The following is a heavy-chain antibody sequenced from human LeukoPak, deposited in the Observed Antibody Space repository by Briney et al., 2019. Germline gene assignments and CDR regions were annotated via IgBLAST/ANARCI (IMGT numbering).Heavy chain of an antibody. CDR2: ISAYNGNT. V-gene: IGHV1-18*01. D-gene: IGHD4-11*01. CDR3: ARTTVTTLGVYYYYGMDV. CDR1: GYTFTSYG. J-gene: IGHJ6*02. Sequence: RRASVKVSCKASGYTFTSYGISWVRQAPGQGLEWMGWISAYNGNTNYAQKLQGRVTMTTDTSTSTAYMGLRSLRSDDTAVYYCARTTVTTLGVYYYYGMDVWGQGTTVTVSS.